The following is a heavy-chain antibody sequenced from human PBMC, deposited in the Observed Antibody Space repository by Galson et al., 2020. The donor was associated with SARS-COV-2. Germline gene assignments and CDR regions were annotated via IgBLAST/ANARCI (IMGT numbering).Heavy chain of an antibody. V-gene: IGHV1-24*01. CDR2: FDPEDGET. J-gene: IGHJ5*02. D-gene: IGHD3-10*01. Sequence: ASVKVSCKLSGYTLPEFSMHWVRQAPGKGLEWMGGFDPEDGETIYAQKFQGRVTMTEDTSTDTAYMERSSLRSEDTAVDYCAATDPVKRSNWWDPWGQGTLVTVSS. CDR1: GYTLPEFS. CDR3: AATDPVKRSNWWDP.